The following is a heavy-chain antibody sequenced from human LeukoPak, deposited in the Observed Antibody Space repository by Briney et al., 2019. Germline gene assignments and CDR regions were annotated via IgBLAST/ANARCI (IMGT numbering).Heavy chain of an antibody. D-gene: IGHD1-1*01. CDR1: GYTFRSHD. CDR2: VSPKTGRT. J-gene: IGHJ5*02. V-gene: IGHV1-8*01. Sequence: ASVLVSCKASGYTFRSHDINWVRQATGQGLEWMGWVSPKTGRTGYAQKFQGRVYMTTNASLSTAYMELSSLRSDDTAVHFCARESERNDGWFDPWGQGTLVTVSS. CDR3: ARESERNDGWFDP.